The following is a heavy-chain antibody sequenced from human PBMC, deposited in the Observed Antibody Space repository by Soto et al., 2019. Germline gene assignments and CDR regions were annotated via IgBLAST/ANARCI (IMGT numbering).Heavy chain of an antibody. D-gene: IGHD3-10*01. CDR2: IIPIFGTA. J-gene: IGHJ4*02. CDR1: ELTKSSYA. CDR3: ARGFDGSFFSYFGY. V-gene: IGHV1-69*13. Sequence: SVNRYCKSSELTKSSYAISRGRNKTRQGLEWMGGIIPIFGTANYAQKFQGRVTITADESTSTAYMELSSLRSEDTAVYYCARGFDGSFFSYFGYRAQPTLLSVPS.